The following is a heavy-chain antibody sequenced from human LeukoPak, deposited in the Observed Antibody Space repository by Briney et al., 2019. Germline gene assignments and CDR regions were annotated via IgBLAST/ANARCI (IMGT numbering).Heavy chain of an antibody. J-gene: IGHJ4*02. D-gene: IGHD3-10*01. CDR1: GYTFTAYY. V-gene: IGHV1-2*02. CDR2: IDPRSGAT. Sequence: ASVKVSCKASGYTFTAYYIHWVRRAPGQGLEWMAWIDPRSGATKCTQKFQGRVTTTRDTSITTVYLELNGLTFDDTAVYYCATDNYGTLDYWGQGTLVTVSS. CDR3: ATDNYGTLDY.